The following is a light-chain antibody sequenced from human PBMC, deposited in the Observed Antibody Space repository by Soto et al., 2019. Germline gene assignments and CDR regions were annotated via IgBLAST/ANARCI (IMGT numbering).Light chain of an antibody. CDR1: QDISSW. V-gene: IGKV1-12*01. Sequence: IQMTQSPSSVSATVGDRVTITCRASQDISSWLAWYQQKPGKAPKLLIYAASSLPSGVPSRFSGSGSGTDFTLTSSSLQPEDSSIYYCQQAYNFPQTFGPGTKVDIK. CDR2: AAS. CDR3: QQAYNFPQT. J-gene: IGKJ3*01.